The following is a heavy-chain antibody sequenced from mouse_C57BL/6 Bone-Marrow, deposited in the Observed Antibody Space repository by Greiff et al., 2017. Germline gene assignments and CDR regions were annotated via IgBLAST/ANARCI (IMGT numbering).Heavy chain of an antibody. V-gene: IGHV1-4*01. D-gene: IGHD1-1*01. J-gene: IGHJ2*01. CDR3: ARGGSFDY. CDR2: INPSSGYT. CDR1: GYTFTSYT. Sequence: QVQLQQSGAELARPGASVKMSCKASGYTFTSYTMHWVKQRPGQGLEWIGDINPSSGYTKYNQKFKDKATLTADKSSSTAYMQLSSLTSEASAVYYCARGGSFDYWGQGTTLTVSS.